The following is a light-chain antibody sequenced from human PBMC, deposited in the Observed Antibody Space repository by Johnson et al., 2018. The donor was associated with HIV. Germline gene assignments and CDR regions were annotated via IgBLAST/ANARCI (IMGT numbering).Light chain of an antibody. Sequence: QSVLTQPPSVSAAPGQKVTISCSGSSSNIGNNYVSWYQQLPGTAPKLLIYDNDKRPSGISDLFSASKSGTSATLGITGLQTGDEADYYCGTWDSYLTAGVFGSGTKVTVL. CDR3: GTWDSYLTAGV. CDR1: SSNIGNNY. V-gene: IGLV1-51*01. J-gene: IGLJ1*01. CDR2: DND.